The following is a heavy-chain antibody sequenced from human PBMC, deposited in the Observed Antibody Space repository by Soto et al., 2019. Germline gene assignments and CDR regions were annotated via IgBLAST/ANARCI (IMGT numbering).Heavy chain of an antibody. CDR3: ARIVSVRDGYNLGYYYYGMDV. CDR2: ITAYNGNT. J-gene: IGHJ6*02. CDR1: GYTFTSYG. Sequence: QVQLVQSGAEVKKPGASVKVSCKASGYTFTSYGISWVRQAPGQGLEWMGWITAYNGNTNYAQKLQGRVTMTTVTSTSTAYMELRSLRSDDTAVYYCARIVSVRDGYNLGYYYYGMDVWGQGTTVTVSS. V-gene: IGHV1-18*01. D-gene: IGHD5-12*01.